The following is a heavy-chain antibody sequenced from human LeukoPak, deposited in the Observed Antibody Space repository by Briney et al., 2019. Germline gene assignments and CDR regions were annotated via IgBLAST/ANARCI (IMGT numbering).Heavy chain of an antibody. D-gene: IGHD6-19*01. J-gene: IGHJ4*02. CDR2: IRYDGSNK. CDR3: AKADSSGWYSTADY. V-gene: IGHV3-30*02. Sequence: GGSLRLSCAASGFTFSSYGMHWVRQAPGKGLEWVAFIRYDGSNKYYADSVRGRFTISRDNSKNTLYLQMNSLRAEDTAVYYCAKADSSGWYSTADYWGQGTLVTVSS. CDR1: GFTFSSYG.